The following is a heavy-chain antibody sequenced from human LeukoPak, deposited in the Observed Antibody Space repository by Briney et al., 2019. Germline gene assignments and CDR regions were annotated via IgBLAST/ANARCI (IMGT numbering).Heavy chain of an antibody. CDR1: GGSFSGYY. D-gene: IGHD4-17*01. CDR3: ARGNTTVLDY. CDR2: VNHSGST. V-gene: IGHV4-34*01. J-gene: IGHJ4*02. Sequence: SETLSLTCAVYGGSFSGYYWSWIRQPPGKGLEWIGEVNHSGSTNYNPSLESRVTISVDTSKNQFSLKLSSVTAADTAVYYCARGNTTVLDYWGQGTLVTVSS.